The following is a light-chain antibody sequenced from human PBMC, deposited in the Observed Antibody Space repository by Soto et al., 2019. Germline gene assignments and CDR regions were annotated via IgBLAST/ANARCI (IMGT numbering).Light chain of an antibody. CDR1: QPVNSGY. J-gene: IGKJ1*01. Sequence: IVLTQSPCTLSLSPGEGATLSCRASQPVNSGYLAWYQQKPGQAPRLLMYGVSTRDTGIPDRFSGSGAGTDFTLTISRLEPGDFAVYYCQVYGSSPKTFGQGTKVEFK. CDR2: GVS. V-gene: IGKV3-20*01. CDR3: QVYGSSPKT.